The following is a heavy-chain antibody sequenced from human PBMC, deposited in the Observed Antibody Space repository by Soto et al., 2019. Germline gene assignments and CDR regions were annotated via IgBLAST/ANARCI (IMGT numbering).Heavy chain of an antibody. CDR3: ARDEDYDFWSGYYSDSGLHYGMDV. Sequence: PGGSLRLSCAASGFTFSSYAMGWVRQAPGTGLEWVSVIDGSGGDTSFADSVKGRFTISRDNSKNSLYLQMNSLRDEDTAVYYCARDEDYDFWSGYYSDSGLHYGMDVWGQGTTVTVSS. V-gene: IGHV3-23*01. J-gene: IGHJ6*02. CDR2: IDGSGGDT. CDR1: GFTFSSYA. D-gene: IGHD3-3*01.